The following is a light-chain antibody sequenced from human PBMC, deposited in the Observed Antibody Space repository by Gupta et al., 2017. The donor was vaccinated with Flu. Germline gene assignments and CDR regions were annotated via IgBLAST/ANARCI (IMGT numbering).Light chain of an antibody. V-gene: IGKV1-5*03. CDR2: KAS. CDR3: QQYSRHPHT. Sequence: DIQMTQSPSTLSASVGDRVTITCRASLSISTWLAWYQQKPGKAPKLPIYKASNLESGVPLRFSGRGSGTEFTLTITSLQPDDFATYYCQQYSRHPHTFGQGTKLEI. CDR1: LSISTW. J-gene: IGKJ2*01.